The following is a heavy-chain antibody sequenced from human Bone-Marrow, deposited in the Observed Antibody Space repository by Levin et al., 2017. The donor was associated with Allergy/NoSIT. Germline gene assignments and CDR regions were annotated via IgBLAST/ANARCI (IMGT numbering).Heavy chain of an antibody. D-gene: IGHD2-2*01. CDR1: GYTFTNNW. CDR3: ARRRSTSAISHSFDI. J-gene: IGHJ3*02. Sequence: GESLKISCKGSGYTFTNNWIGWVRQMPGKGLEWMGIIYPGDSDTRYSPSFQGQVTISAAKSISTSYLQWSSLKTSDSAIYYCARRRSTSAISHSFDIWGQGTRVTVTS. CDR2: IYPGDSDT. V-gene: IGHV5-51*01.